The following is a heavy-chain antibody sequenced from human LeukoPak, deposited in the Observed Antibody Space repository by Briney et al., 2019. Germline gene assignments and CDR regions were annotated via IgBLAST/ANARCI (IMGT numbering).Heavy chain of an antibody. CDR3: ARLVGVVIIRYGY. J-gene: IGHJ4*02. CDR1: GGSFSGYY. Sequence: PSETLSLTCAVYGGSFSGYYWSWIRQPPGKGLEWIGEINHSGSTNYNPSLKSRVTISVDTSKNQFSLKLSSVTAADTAVYYCARLVGVVIIRYGYWGQGTLVTVSS. V-gene: IGHV4-34*01. CDR2: INHSGST. D-gene: IGHD3-3*01.